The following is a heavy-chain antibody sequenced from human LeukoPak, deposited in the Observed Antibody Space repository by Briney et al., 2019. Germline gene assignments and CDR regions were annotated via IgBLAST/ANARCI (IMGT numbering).Heavy chain of an antibody. CDR3: ARDRATNFYYYYGMDV. Sequence: GGSLRLSCAASGFTVSSNYMSWVRQAPGKGLEWVSVIYSGGSTYYADSVKGRFTISRDNSKNTLYLQMNSLRAEDTAVYYCARDRATNFYYYYGMDVWGQGTTVTVSS. CDR1: GFTVSSNY. V-gene: IGHV3-53*01. J-gene: IGHJ6*02. CDR2: IYSGGST. D-gene: IGHD3-3*01.